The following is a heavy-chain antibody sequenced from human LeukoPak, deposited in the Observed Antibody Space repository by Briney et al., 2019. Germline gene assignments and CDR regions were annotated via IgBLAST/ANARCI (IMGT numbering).Heavy chain of an antibody. CDR1: GGSFSGYY. D-gene: IGHD2-2*01. J-gene: IGHJ4*02. Sequence: SETLSLTCAVYGGSFSGYYWSWIRQPPGKGLEWIGETNHSGSNNYNPSLNSRVTISVDTYKNQFSLKLSSVTAADTAVYYCARSTWNFDYWGQGTLVTVSS. V-gene: IGHV4-34*01. CDR3: ARSTWNFDY. CDR2: TNHSGSN.